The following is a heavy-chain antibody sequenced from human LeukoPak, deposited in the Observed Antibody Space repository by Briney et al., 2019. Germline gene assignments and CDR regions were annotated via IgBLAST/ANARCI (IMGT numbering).Heavy chain of an antibody. CDR3: ATNTILDYFDY. CDR2: ISSSSSYI. D-gene: IGHD3-3*01. CDR1: GFTFSSYA. Sequence: GGSLRLSCAASGFTFSSYAMSWVRQAPGKGLEWVSSISSSSSYIYYADSVKGRFTISRDNAKNSLYLQMNSLRAEDTAVYYCATNTILDYFDYWGQGTLVTVSS. V-gene: IGHV3-21*01. J-gene: IGHJ4*02.